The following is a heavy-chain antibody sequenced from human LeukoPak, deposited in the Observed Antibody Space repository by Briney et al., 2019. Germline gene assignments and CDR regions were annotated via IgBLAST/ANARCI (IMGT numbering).Heavy chain of an antibody. Sequence: SQTLSLTCTVSGGSISNGGHYWSWIRQLPGKGLEWIGYIYYSGSTHYNSSLKSRVTISVDTSKNQFSLKLSSVTAAGTAVYYCARNRGDGYNWYYFDYWGQGTLVTVSS. D-gene: IGHD5-24*01. CDR3: ARNRGDGYNWYYFDY. J-gene: IGHJ4*02. CDR1: GGSISNGGHY. CDR2: IYYSGST. V-gene: IGHV4-31*03.